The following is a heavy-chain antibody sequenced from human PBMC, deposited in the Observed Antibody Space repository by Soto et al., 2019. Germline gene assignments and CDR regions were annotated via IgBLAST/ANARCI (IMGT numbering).Heavy chain of an antibody. CDR1: GFTFSSYA. J-gene: IGHJ4*02. CDR2: ISYDGSNK. V-gene: IGHV3-30-3*01. Sequence: QVQLVESGGGVVQPGRSLRLSCAASGFTFSSYAMHWVRQAPGKGLEWVAVISYDGSNKYYADSVKGRFTISRDNSKNTLYLQMNSLRAEDTAVYHCARGPRDKFVYWGQGTLVTVSS. CDR3: ARGPRDKFVY.